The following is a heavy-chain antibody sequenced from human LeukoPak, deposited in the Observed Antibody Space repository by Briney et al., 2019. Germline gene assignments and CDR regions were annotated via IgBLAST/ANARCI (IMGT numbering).Heavy chain of an antibody. J-gene: IGHJ4*02. V-gene: IGHV4-39*01. CDR3: ARPSCSGGSCYYNFDY. Sequence: SETLSLTCTVSGGSISSRSYYWGWIRQPPGKGLEWIGSIYYSGSTYYNPSLKSRVTISVDTSKNQFSLKLSSVTAADTAVYYCARPSCSGGSCYYNFDYWGQGTLVTVSS. CDR2: IYYSGST. CDR1: GGSISSRSYY. D-gene: IGHD2-15*01.